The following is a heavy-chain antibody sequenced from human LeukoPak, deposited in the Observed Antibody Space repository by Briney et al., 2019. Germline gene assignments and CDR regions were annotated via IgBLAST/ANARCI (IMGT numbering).Heavy chain of an antibody. CDR3: ARGDYAPFDY. CDR1: GGSFSGYY. CDR2: TNHSGST. J-gene: IGHJ4*02. V-gene: IGHV4-34*01. Sequence: PSETLSLTCAVYGGSFSGYYWSWIRQPPGKGLEWIGETNHSGSTNYNPSLKSRVTISVDTSKNQFPLKLSSVTAADTAVYYCARGDYAPFDYWGQGTLVTVSS. D-gene: IGHD4-17*01.